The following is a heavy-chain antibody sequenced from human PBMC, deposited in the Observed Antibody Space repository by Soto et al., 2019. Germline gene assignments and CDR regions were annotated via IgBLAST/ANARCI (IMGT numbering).Heavy chain of an antibody. CDR2: IIPLFGTA. V-gene: IGHV1-69*06. Sequence: QVYLVQSGAEVKKPGSSVKISCKASGGIFSSNTINWVGQAAGQGLEWMGGIIPLFGTANYAEKFQGRVTITADKSTKTEYIELTSLRSEDTAIYYCASKAACGGDCYAFDSWGQGTLVTVSS. J-gene: IGHJ4*02. CDR3: ASKAACGGDCYAFDS. D-gene: IGHD2-21*02. CDR1: GGIFSSNT.